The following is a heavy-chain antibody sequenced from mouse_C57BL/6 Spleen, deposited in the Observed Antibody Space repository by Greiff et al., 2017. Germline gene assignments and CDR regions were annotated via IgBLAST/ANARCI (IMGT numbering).Heavy chain of an antibody. V-gene: IGHV3-6*01. J-gene: IGHJ4*01. CDR1: GYSITSGCY. Sequence: VQLQQSGPGLVKPSQSLSLTCSVTGYSITSGCYWNWIRKFPGNKLEWMGYIRYDGSNNYNPSLKNRISITRDTSNNQFFLKLKSVTTEDTATYYCARAPYYAMDYWGQGTSVTVSS. CDR3: ARAPYYAMDY. CDR2: IRYDGSN.